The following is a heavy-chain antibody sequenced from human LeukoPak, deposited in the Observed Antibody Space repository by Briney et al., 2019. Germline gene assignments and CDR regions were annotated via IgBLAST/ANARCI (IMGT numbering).Heavy chain of an antibody. CDR3: AEGAYYYVY. D-gene: IGHD2-21*01. J-gene: IGHJ4*02. V-gene: IGHV3-7*03. CDR2: IKEDGSEI. CDR1: GFTFSNHW. Sequence: PGGSLRLSCAASGFTFSNHWMTWVRQAPGKGLEWVANIKEDGSEIYYVDSVKGRFTISRDNSKNSLYLQMNSLRAEDTAVYYCAEGAYYYVYWGQGTLVTVSS.